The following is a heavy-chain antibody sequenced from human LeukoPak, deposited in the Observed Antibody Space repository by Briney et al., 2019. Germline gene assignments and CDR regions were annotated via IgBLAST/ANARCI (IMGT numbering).Heavy chain of an antibody. V-gene: IGHV4-39*01. CDR2: IYYSGST. CDR3: ATTSSIAARPDY. CDR1: GGSISSSSYY. Sequence: SEXXSLTCTVSGGSISSSSYYWGWIRQPPGKGLEWIGSIYYSGSTYYNPSLKSRVTISVDTSKNQFSLKLSSVTAADTAVYYCATTSSIAARPDYWGQGTLVTVSS. J-gene: IGHJ4*02. D-gene: IGHD6-6*01.